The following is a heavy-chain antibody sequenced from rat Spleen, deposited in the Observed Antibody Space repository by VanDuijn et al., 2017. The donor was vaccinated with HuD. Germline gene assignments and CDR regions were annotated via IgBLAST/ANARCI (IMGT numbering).Heavy chain of an antibody. J-gene: IGHJ4*01. D-gene: IGHD1-2*01. CDR3: ARSSSPYVMDA. CDR2: IQSGGST. Sequence: QVQLKESEPDLVQPSQTLSLTCTVSGFSLTTYHVHWVRQPPGKGLEWMGRIQSGGSTDYNSALKSRLSISRDTSKSQVFLKMNSLQTEDTAMYFCARSSSPYVMDAWGQGASVTVSS. CDR1: GFSLTTYH. V-gene: IGHV2-27*01.